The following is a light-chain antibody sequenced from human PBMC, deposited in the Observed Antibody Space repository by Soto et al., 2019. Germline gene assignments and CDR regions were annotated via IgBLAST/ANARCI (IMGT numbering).Light chain of an antibody. Sequence: EIVLTQSPGTLSLSPGERATHSCRASQSVSSSYLAWYQQKPGQAPRLLIYGASSRATGIPDRFSGSGSGTDFTLTISRLEPEDFAVYYCQQYGSFWTFGQGTKVEIK. CDR3: QQYGSFWT. V-gene: IGKV3-20*01. J-gene: IGKJ1*01. CDR2: GAS. CDR1: QSVSSSY.